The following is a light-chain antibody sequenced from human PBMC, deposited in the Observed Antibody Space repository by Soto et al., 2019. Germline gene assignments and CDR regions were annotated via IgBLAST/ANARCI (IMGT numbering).Light chain of an antibody. CDR3: QQYGNSRYT. J-gene: IGKJ2*01. CDR1: QSVGSNY. V-gene: IGKV3-20*01. CDR2: GAS. Sequence: EIELTQSPGTLSLSPGERATLSCRASQSVGSNYLAWYQQKPGQAPRLLIFGASSRATGIPDRFSGRGSGTDFTLTISRLEPEDFAVYYCQQYGNSRYTFGQGTKLEIK.